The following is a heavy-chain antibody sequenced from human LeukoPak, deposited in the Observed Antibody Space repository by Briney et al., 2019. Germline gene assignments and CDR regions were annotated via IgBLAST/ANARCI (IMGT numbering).Heavy chain of an antibody. CDR1: GGSISSYY. V-gene: IGHV4-4*07. J-gene: IGHJ4*02. D-gene: IGHD5-18*01. CDR2: IYTSGST. Sequence: SETLSLTCTVSGGSISSYYWSWIRQPAGKGLEWIGRIYTSGSTNYDPSLKSRVTMSVDTSKNQLSLKLSSVTAADTAVYYCARGGAMAPFDYWGQGTLVTVSS. CDR3: ARGGAMAPFDY.